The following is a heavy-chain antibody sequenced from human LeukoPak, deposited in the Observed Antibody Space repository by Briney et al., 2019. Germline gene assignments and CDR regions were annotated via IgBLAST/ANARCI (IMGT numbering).Heavy chain of an antibody. V-gene: IGHV4-31*02. CDR2: IYYSGST. J-gene: IGHJ4*02. Sequence: WVRQHPGEGLEWIGYIYYSGSTYYNPSLKSRVTISVDTSKNQFSLKLSSVTAADTAVYYCARERPGGDSSGYYSYYFDYWGQGTLVTVSS. D-gene: IGHD3-22*01. CDR3: ARERPGGDSSGYYSYYFDY.